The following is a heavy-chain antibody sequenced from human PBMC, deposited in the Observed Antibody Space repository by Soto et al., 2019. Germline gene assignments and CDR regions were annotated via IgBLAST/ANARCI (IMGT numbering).Heavy chain of an antibody. J-gene: IGHJ6*02. CDR2: IYSGGNT. CDR1: GFTVSSNY. CDR3: ATGYSSGSGPKYYYYGMDV. V-gene: IGHV3-53*01. Sequence: GGSLRLSCAASGFTVSSNYMSWVRQAPGKGLEWVSVIYSGGNTYYADSVKGRFTISRDNSKNTLYLQMNSLRAEDTAVYYCATGYSSGSGPKYYYYGMDVWGQGTTVTVSS. D-gene: IGHD6-19*01.